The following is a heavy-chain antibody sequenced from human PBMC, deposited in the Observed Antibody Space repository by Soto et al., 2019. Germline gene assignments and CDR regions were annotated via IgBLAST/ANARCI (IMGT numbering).Heavy chain of an antibody. D-gene: IGHD4-17*01. CDR3: ARGPDDGDYQPYYYYYMDV. CDR2: ISSSSSTI. Sequence: GGSLRLSCAASGFTFSSYSMNWVRQAPGKGLEWVSYISSSSSTIYYADSVKGRFTISRDNAKNSLYLQMNSLRAEDTAVYYCARGPDDGDYQPYYYYYMDVWGKGTTVTVSS. V-gene: IGHV3-48*01. CDR1: GFTFSSYS. J-gene: IGHJ6*03.